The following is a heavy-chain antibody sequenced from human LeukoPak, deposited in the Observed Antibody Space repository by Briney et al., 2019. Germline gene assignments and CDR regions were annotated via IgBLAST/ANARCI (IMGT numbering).Heavy chain of an antibody. V-gene: IGHV3-23*01. CDR1: GLTFSSYG. CDR2: ISGSGSGGST. D-gene: IGHD2-21*01. Sequence: GGTLRLSCAASGLTFSSYGMSWVRQAPGKGLEWVSGISGSGSGGSTYYADSVKGRFTISRDNSKNTLYLQMNSLRAEDTAVCYCAKDRGILWWYFDYWGQGNLVTVSS. CDR3: AKDRGILWWYFDY. J-gene: IGHJ4*02.